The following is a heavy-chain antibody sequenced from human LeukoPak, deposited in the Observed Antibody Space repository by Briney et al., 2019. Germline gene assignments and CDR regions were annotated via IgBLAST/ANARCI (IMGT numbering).Heavy chain of an antibody. CDR3: ARDRGITMVRGVFFDY. CDR2: ISGSGGST. V-gene: IGHV3-23*01. Sequence: PGGSLRLSCAASGFTFSSYAMSWVRQAPGKGLEWVSAISGSGGSTYYADSVKGRFTISRDNSKNTLYLQMGSLRAEDMAVYYCARDRGITMVRGVFFDYWGQGTLVTVSS. D-gene: IGHD3-10*01. CDR1: GFTFSSYA. J-gene: IGHJ4*02.